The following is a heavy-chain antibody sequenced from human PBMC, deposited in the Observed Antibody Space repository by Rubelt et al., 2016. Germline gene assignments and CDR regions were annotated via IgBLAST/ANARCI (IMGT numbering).Heavy chain of an antibody. CDR1: GGSISSGGYS. V-gene: IGHV4-30-4*07. CDR3: ARVNDDYSNLNDAFDI. J-gene: IGHJ3*02. D-gene: IGHD4-11*01. Sequence: QVQLQESGPGLVKPSQTLSLTCAVSGGSISSGGYSWSWIRQPPGKGLEWIGYIYYSGSTYYNPSLKSRVTISVDTSKNQFSLKLSSVTAADTAVYYCARVNDDYSNLNDAFDIWGQGTMVTVSS. CDR2: IYYSGST.